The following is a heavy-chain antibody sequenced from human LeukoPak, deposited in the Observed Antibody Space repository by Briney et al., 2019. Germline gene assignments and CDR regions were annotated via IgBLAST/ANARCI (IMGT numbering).Heavy chain of an antibody. CDR3: ARDGSGSYYPEYYFDY. Sequence: SETLSLTCTVSGGSISSYYWGWIRQPPGKGLEWIGYIYYSGSTNYNPSLKSRVTISVDTSKNQFSLKLSSVTAADTAVYYCARDGSGSYYPEYYFDYWGQGTLVTVSS. D-gene: IGHD3-10*01. CDR1: GGSISSYY. V-gene: IGHV4-59*12. CDR2: IYYSGST. J-gene: IGHJ4*02.